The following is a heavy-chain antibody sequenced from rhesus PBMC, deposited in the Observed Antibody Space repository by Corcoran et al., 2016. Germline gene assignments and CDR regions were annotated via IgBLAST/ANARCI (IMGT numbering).Heavy chain of an antibody. CDR2: STYSGST. Sequence: QVQLQESGPGLVKPSETLSLPCAVSGGSIRRGYYDLSWIRQPPGKGLEWIGHSTYSGSTGYHPTLKIRLTLSRGTYRNHFSLMLSSVTAADTSVYYCAREPRIAAANDYWGQGVLVTVSS. CDR3: AREPRIAAANDY. J-gene: IGHJ4*01. CDR1: GGSIRRGYYD. D-gene: IGHD6-43*01. V-gene: IGHV4-122*02.